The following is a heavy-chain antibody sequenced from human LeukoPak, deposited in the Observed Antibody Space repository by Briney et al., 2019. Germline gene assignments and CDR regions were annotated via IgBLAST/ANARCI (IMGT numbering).Heavy chain of an antibody. D-gene: IGHD4-17*01. V-gene: IGHV4-39*01. CDR1: GGSISSSSYY. J-gene: IGHJ4*02. CDR2: IYYSGST. Sequence: SETLSLTCTVSGGSISSSSYYWTWIRQPPGQGLEWIGSIYYSGSTYYNPSLKSRVTISVDTPRNQFSLKLSSVTAADTAVCYCARRLISDYAHYFDYWGQGTLVTVSS. CDR3: ARRLISDYAHYFDY.